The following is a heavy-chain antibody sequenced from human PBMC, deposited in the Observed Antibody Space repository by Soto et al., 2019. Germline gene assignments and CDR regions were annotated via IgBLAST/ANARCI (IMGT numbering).Heavy chain of an antibody. J-gene: IGHJ4*02. V-gene: IGHV1-69*02. CDR3: ESARQSGYSFGWVAY. CDR1: GDTFSSYT. CDR2: IIPILGIA. Sequence: QVHLVQSGAEVKKPGSSVKVSCKASGDTFSSYTIGWVRQAPGQGLEWMGRIIPILGIANYAQKFQGRVTITAEPETTTAALELTRLRPEDTDVYYCESARQSGYSFGWVAYWGQGTLVTVSS. D-gene: IGHD6-19*01.